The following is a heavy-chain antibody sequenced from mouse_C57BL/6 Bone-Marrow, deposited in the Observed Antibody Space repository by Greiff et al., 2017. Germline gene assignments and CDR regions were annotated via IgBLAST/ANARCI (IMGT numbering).Heavy chain of an antibody. J-gene: IGHJ4*01. CDR3: TGPYYYGSSLYAMDY. Sequence: EVKLMESGGGLVQPGGSMKLSCVASGFTFSNYWMNWVRQSPEKGLEWVAQIRLKSDNYATHYAESVKGRFTISRDDSKSSVYLQMNNLRAEDTGIYYCTGPYYYGSSLYAMDYWGQGTSVTVSS. CDR1: GFTFSNYW. CDR2: IRLKSDNYAT. D-gene: IGHD1-1*01. V-gene: IGHV6-3*01.